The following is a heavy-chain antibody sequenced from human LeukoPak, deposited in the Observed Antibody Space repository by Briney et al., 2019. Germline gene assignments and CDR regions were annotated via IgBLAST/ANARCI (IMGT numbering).Heavy chain of an antibody. J-gene: IGHJ6*02. D-gene: IGHD2-2*01. CDR2: FIPILGTA. Sequence: GASVKVSCKASGGTFRSYGLNWVRQAPGQGLEWMGGFIPILGTAKYAQKLQGRVTITADEFTSTGYMELSSLRYEDTAVYYCARGLYCSSSTSCYDYGMDVWGQGTTVTVSS. CDR1: GGTFRSYG. CDR3: ARGLYCSSSTSCYDYGMDV. V-gene: IGHV1-69*13.